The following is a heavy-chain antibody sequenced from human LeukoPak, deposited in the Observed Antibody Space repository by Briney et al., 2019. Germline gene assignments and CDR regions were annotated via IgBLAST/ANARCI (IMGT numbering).Heavy chain of an antibody. D-gene: IGHD1-1*01. CDR1: GYTFSGYF. CDR3: ARDLSSTPNWELDH. Sequence: ASVKVSCKASGYTFSGYFVHWVRQAPGQGLEWMGRINAGSGDTEFAQKFQGRVTMTRDTFVSTAYMEVSGLTSDDTAMYYCARDLSSTPNWELDHWGXGTLVTVSS. J-gene: IGHJ4*02. CDR2: INAGSGDT. V-gene: IGHV1-2*06.